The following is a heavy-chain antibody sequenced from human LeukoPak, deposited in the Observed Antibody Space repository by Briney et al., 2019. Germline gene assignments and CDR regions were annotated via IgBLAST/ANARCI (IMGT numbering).Heavy chain of an antibody. CDR2: IYYSGST. V-gene: IGHV4-39*01. CDR1: GGSISSSSYY. CDR3: AITTYYYDSSGSRQFDY. D-gene: IGHD3-22*01. Sequence: SETLSLTCTVSGGSISSSSYYWGWIRQPPGKGLEWIGSIYYSGSTYYNPSLKSRVTISVDTSKNQFSLKLSSVTAADTAVCYCAITTYYYDSSGSRQFDYWGQGTLVTVSS. J-gene: IGHJ4*02.